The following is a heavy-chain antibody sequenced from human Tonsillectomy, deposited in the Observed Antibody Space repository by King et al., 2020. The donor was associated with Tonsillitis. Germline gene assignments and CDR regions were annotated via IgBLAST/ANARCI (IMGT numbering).Heavy chain of an antibody. J-gene: IGHJ5*02. CDR3: AGRIAVAGSWA. Sequence: VQLVESGGGLVQPGGSLRLSCAASGFTFSSYSMNWVRQAPGKGLEWVSYISSSSSTIYYADSVKGRFTISRDNAKNSLYLQMNSLRAEDTAVYYCAGRIAVAGSWAWGQGTLVTVSS. V-gene: IGHV3-48*01. CDR1: GFTFSSYS. CDR2: ISSSSSTI. D-gene: IGHD6-19*01.